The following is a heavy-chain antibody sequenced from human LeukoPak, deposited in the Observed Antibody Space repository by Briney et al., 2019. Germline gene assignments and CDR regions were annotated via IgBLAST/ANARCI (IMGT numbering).Heavy chain of an antibody. D-gene: IGHD3-3*01. CDR2: IKNDGSER. Sequence: GGSLRLSCAASGFAFRNYFMSWVRQAPGKGLEWVASIKNDGSERYYVDSVRGRYTISRDNTKNSLFLQMSSLRAEDTAVYYCATDRGWRTSGYYLYYFEYWGQGTLVTVSS. CDR3: ATDRGWRTSGYYLYYFEY. CDR1: GFAFRNYF. J-gene: IGHJ4*02. V-gene: IGHV3-7*01.